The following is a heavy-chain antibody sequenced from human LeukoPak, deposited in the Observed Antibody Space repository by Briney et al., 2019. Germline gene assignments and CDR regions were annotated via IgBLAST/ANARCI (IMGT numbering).Heavy chain of an antibody. D-gene: IGHD3-16*01. CDR1: GGTFSSYA. V-gene: IGHV1-69*05. CDR2: IIPIFGTA. CDR3: ARGGQGEAFYYFDY. Sequence: ASVKVSCKASGGTFSSYAISWVRQAPGQGLEWMGGIIPIFGTANYAQKFQGRVTITTDESTSTAYMELSSLRSEDTAVYYCARGGQGEAFYYFDYWGQGTLVTVSS. J-gene: IGHJ4*02.